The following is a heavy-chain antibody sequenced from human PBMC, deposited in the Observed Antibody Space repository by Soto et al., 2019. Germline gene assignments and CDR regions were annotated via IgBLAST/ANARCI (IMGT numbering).Heavy chain of an antibody. CDR2: IYYSGST. CDR1: GGSISSGGYY. Sequence: SETLSLTCTVSGGSISSGGYYWSWIRQHPGKGLEWIGYIYYSGSTYYNPSLKSRVTISVDTSKNQFSLKLSSVTAADTAVYYCARGPSYDFWSGYGHFDYWGQGTLVTVAS. J-gene: IGHJ4*02. CDR3: ARGPSYDFWSGYGHFDY. V-gene: IGHV4-31*03. D-gene: IGHD3-3*01.